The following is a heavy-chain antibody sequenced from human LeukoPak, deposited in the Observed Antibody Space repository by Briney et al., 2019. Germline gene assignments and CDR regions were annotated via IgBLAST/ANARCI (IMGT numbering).Heavy chain of an antibody. V-gene: IGHV3-21*01. CDR2: ISSSSSYI. CDR3: ARDRPVTTGSLDY. J-gene: IGHJ4*02. CDR1: GFTFGSYA. Sequence: GGSLRLSCVASGFTFGSYAMSWVRQAPGKGLEWVSSISSSSSYIYYADAVKGRFTISRDNAKNSLYLQMNSLRAEDTAVYCCARDRPVTTGSLDYWGQGTLVTVSS. D-gene: IGHD4-17*01.